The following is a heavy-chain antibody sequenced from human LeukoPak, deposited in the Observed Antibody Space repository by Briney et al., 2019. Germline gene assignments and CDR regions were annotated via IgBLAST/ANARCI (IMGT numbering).Heavy chain of an antibody. CDR2: INHSGST. V-gene: IGHV4-34*01. D-gene: IGHD6-6*01. J-gene: IGHJ4*02. Sequence: PSETLCLTCAASGGSFSGYYWSWIRQPPGKGLEWIGEINHSGSTNYNPSIKRRVTITVDMSKNKFSLKLSSVTAADTAVYCCARCRIAARSDDYWGQGTLVTVSS. CDR1: GGSFSGYY. CDR3: ARCRIAARSDDY.